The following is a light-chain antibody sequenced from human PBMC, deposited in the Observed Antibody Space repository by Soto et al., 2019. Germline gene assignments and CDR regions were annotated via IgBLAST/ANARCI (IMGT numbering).Light chain of an antibody. CDR1: SSDVGSYNL. Sequence: QSVLPQPASVSGSPGHSITISCTGTSSDVGSYNLVSWYQHHPGKAPKLMIYEVSERPSGVSNRFSGSKSGNTASLTISGLQAEDEADYYCCSYAGRTTPYVFGTGTKVTVL. CDR2: EVS. J-gene: IGLJ1*01. V-gene: IGLV2-23*02. CDR3: CSYAGRTTPYV.